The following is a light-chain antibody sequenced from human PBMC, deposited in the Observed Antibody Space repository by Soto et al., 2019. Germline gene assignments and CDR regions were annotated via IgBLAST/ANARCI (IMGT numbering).Light chain of an antibody. J-gene: IGKJ1*01. CDR1: QGVGNG. V-gene: IGKV1-17*01. Sequence: DIQMTQSPSSLSASVGDRVAITCRASQGVGNGLSWFQQRPGKAPKRLIYAASILQDGVPSRFSGSGSGTEFTLTISSLQPEDFGTYYCLQFNVNTFTFGQGTRVEIK. CDR2: AAS. CDR3: LQFNVNTFT.